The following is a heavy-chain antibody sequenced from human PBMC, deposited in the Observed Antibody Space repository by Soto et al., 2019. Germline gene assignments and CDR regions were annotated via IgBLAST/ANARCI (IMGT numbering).Heavy chain of an antibody. Sequence: SETLSLTCTVSGGSISSYYWSWIRQPPGKGLEWIGYIYYSGSTNYNPSLKSRVTISVDTSKNQFSLKLSSVTAADTAVYYCARGDKLRLQAXDYWGQGTLVTVSS. J-gene: IGHJ4*02. CDR1: GGSISSYY. CDR2: IYYSGST. V-gene: IGHV4-59*01. D-gene: IGHD2-21*01. CDR3: ARGDKLRLQAXDY.